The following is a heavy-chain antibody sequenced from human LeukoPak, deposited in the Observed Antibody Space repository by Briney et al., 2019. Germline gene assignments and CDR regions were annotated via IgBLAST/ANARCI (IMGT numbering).Heavy chain of an antibody. D-gene: IGHD5-18*01. CDR3: ARKAVDLGYSYADY. Sequence: PSETLSLTCTVSGGSISSGSYYWSWIRQPAGKGLEWIGRIYTSGSTNYNPSLKSRVTISVDTSKNQFSLKLSSVTAADTAVYYCARKAVDLGYSYADYWGQGALVTVSS. CDR1: GGSISSGSYY. V-gene: IGHV4-61*02. J-gene: IGHJ4*02. CDR2: IYTSGST.